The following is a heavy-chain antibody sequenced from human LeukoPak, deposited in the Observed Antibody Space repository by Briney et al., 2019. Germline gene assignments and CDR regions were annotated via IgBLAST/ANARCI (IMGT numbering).Heavy chain of an antibody. V-gene: IGHV3-30*04. CDR2: ISCDGSNK. D-gene: IGHD7-27*01. J-gene: IGHJ4*02. CDR1: GFTFSSYA. CDR3: AIDPNWGTHS. Sequence: GGSLRLSGAASGFTFSSYAMHWVRQAPGKGLEWVAVISCDGSNKYYADSVKGRFTISRDNSKNTLYLQMNSLRVEDTAVYYCAIDPNWGTHSWGQGVLVTVSS.